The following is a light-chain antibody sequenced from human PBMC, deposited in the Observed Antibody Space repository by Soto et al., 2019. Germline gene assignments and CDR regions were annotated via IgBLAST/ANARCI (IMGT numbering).Light chain of an antibody. CDR1: QSVSSN. CDR2: GAS. V-gene: IGKV3-15*01. Sequence: EIVMTQSPATLSVSPWERATLSCRASQSVSSNLAWDQQKPGQAPRLLTYGASTRATGIPARFSGSGSGTEFTLTISSLQSEDFAVYYCQQRSNWPPITFGQGTRLEI. CDR3: QQRSNWPPIT. J-gene: IGKJ5*01.